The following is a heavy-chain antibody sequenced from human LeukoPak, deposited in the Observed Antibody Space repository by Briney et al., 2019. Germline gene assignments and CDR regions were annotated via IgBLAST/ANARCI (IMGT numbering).Heavy chain of an antibody. CDR3: AKDRSCTNNICHGDFDY. V-gene: IGHV3-48*03. D-gene: IGHD2-8*01. CDR2: ISSSGSTI. J-gene: IGHJ4*02. Sequence: PGGSLRLSCAASGFTFSSYEMNWVRQARGKGLEWVSYISSSGSTIYYADSVKGRFTISRDNAKNSLYLQMNSLRAEDTAVYYCAKDRSCTNNICHGDFDYWGQGTLVTVSS. CDR1: GFTFSSYE.